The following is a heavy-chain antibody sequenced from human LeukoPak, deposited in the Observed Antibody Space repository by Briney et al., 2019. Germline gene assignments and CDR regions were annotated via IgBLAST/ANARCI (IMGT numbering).Heavy chain of an antibody. CDR2: SSTRSGTK. J-gene: IGHJ4*02. D-gene: IGHD3-16*02. Sequence: GGSLRLSCAASGFTLSSLAMPWVRQAPGKGLEWVSSSSTRSGTKYYADSVMGRFTISRDSAMNSVSLQINSLRAEDTAVYYCLLQMTYGELSDPDFRGQGTLVTVSS. V-gene: IGHV3-21*01. CDR3: LLQMTYGELSDPDF. CDR1: GFTLSSLA.